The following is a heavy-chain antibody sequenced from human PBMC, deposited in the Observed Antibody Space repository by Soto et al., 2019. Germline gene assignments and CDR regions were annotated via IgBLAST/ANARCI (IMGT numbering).Heavy chain of an antibody. CDR2: IYWDGDK. CDR1: GFSLTTSGEG. Sequence: QITLKESGPTLVKPTQTLTLTCTFSGFSLTTSGEGVGWIRQPPGKALEWLALIYWDGDKRYNPSLKSRLTVTNETAKDQVVLTKTNMDPVDTATYFCAHLPYYDMVLFNWGQGTLVTVSS. D-gene: IGHD3-9*01. J-gene: IGHJ4*02. CDR3: AHLPYYDMVLFN. V-gene: IGHV2-5*02.